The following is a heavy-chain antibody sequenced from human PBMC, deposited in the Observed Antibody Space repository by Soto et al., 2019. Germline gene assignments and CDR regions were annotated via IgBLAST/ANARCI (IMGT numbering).Heavy chain of an antibody. CDR1: GFSLSTTRVG. CDR2: IYWDDDK. Sequence: QITFKESGPTLLKPTQTLTLTCTFSGFSLSTTRVGVGWLRQPPGKALEWLALIYWDDDKRYSPSLKSRLTIAKDTSKNQVVLTMTNMDPVDTATYYCAHSVVAGLGYYFDYWGQGTLVTVSS. D-gene: IGHD6-19*01. CDR3: AHSVVAGLGYYFDY. J-gene: IGHJ4*02. V-gene: IGHV2-5*02.